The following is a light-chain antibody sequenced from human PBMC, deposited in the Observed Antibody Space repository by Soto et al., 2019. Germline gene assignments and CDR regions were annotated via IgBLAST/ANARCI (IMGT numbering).Light chain of an antibody. CDR3: QQYGSSLIT. CDR2: GAS. CDR1: QSVSSSY. V-gene: IGKV3-20*01. Sequence: EVVLTQSPCTVSLSPGERSTLSCMASQSVSSSYLAWYQQKPGQAPRLLIYGASSRATGIPDRFSGSGSGTDFTLTISRLEPEDFAVYYCQQYGSSLITFGQGTRLEI. J-gene: IGKJ5*01.